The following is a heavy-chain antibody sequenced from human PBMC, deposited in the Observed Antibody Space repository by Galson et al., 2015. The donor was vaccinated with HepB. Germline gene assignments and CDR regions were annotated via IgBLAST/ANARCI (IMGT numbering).Heavy chain of an antibody. CDR3: ARGGYGSGTYYNWFDP. V-gene: IGHV4-34*01. D-gene: IGHD3-10*01. Sequence: ETLSLTCAVYGGSFSGYYWSWIRQPPGKGLEWIGEINHSGSTNYNPSLKSRVTISVDTSKNQFSLKLNSVTAADTAVYYCARGGYGSGTYYNWFDPWGQGTLVTVSS. CDR2: INHSGST. CDR1: GGSFSGYY. J-gene: IGHJ5*02.